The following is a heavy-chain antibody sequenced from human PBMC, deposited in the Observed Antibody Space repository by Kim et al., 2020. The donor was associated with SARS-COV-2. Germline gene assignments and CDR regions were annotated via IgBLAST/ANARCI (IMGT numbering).Heavy chain of an antibody. CDR3: ARRGGGSSYSFDY. D-gene: IGHD6-6*01. J-gene: IGHJ4*02. V-gene: IGHV5-51*01. Sequence: RPSFQGQVTISADKSISAAYLQWSSLKASDTAIYYCARRGGGSSYSFDYWGQGTLVTVPT.